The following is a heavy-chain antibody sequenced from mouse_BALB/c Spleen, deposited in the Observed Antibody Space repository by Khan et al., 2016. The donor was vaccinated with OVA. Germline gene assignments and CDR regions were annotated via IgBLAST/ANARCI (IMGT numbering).Heavy chain of an antibody. CDR2: INTDTGEP. V-gene: IGHV9-2-1*01. CDR3: ASDRYDYFDY. D-gene: IGHD2-14*01. Sequence: QIQLVQSGPELKKPGETVKISCKASGYTFTDYSMHWVKQAPGKGLKWMGWINTDTGEPTYADDFKGRFAFSLETSASTAYLQISNLKNEDTATYFSASDRYDYFDYWGQGTTVTVSS. J-gene: IGHJ2*01. CDR1: GYTFTDYS.